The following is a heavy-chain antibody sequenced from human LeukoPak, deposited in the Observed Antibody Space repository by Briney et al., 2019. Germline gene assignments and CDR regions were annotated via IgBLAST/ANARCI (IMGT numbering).Heavy chain of an antibody. Sequence: GGSLRLSCAASGFTFSNHGMHWVRQAPGKGPEWVALIWYDGSNKYHGDSVKGRFTISRDNAKNSLYLQMNSLRAEDTAVYYCARESPTTVVTPEIWYYYYMDVWGKGTTVTVSS. D-gene: IGHD4-23*01. CDR1: GFTFSNHG. CDR2: IWYDGSNK. V-gene: IGHV3-33*01. J-gene: IGHJ6*03. CDR3: ARESPTTVVTPEIWYYYYMDV.